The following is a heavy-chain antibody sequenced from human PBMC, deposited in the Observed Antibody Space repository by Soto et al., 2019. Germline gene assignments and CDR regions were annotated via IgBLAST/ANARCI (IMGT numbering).Heavy chain of an antibody. J-gene: IGHJ4*02. CDR2: IYDSGTT. Sequence: QVQLQESGPGLVKPSETLSLTCTVTGGSVSSASYYWSWIRQPPGKGLEWLGYIYDSGTTNYNPSLTSRVTILLDTSKNQFSLRLTSVTVADTAVYYCAREERGYSYGLGDSWWGQGTLVTVSS. V-gene: IGHV4-61*01. D-gene: IGHD5-18*01. CDR1: GGSVSSASYY. CDR3: AREERGYSYGLGDSW.